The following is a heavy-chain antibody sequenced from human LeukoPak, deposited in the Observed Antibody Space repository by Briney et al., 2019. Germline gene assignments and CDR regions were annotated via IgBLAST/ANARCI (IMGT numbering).Heavy chain of an antibody. CDR1: GLTFSSHW. CDR2: ITNDGSST. V-gene: IGHV3-74*01. CDR3: ARDGFLEWLLYGDYYYGMDV. D-gene: IGHD3-3*01. Sequence: GGSLRLSCAASGLTFSSHWMHWVRQAPGKGLVWVSRITNDGSSTTYADSVKGRFTISRDNAKNSLYLQMNSLRAEDTAVYYCARDGFLEWLLYGDYYYGMDVWGQGTTVTVSS. J-gene: IGHJ6*02.